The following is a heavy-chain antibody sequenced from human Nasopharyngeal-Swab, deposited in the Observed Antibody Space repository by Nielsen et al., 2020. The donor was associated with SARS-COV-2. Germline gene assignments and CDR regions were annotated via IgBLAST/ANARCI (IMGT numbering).Heavy chain of an antibody. CDR1: GFTFSSYS. CDR2: ISSSSSYI. Sequence: GGSLRLSCAASGFTFSSYSMNWVRQAPGKGLEWVSSISSSSSYIYYADSVKGRFTISRNNAKNSLYLQMSSLRAEDTAVYYCAREGAGGDYTLEFDPWGQGTLVTVSS. V-gene: IGHV3-21*01. J-gene: IGHJ5*02. CDR3: AREGAGGDYTLEFDP. D-gene: IGHD4-17*01.